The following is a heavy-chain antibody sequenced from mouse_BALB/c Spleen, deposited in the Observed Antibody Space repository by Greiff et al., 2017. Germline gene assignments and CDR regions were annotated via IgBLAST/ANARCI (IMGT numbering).Heavy chain of an antibody. Sequence: VMLVESGPGLVAPSQSLSITCTVSGFSLTGYGVNWVRQPPGKGLEWLGMIWGDGSTDYNSALKSRLSISKDNSKSQVFLKMNSLQTDDTARYYCARDGGTTATYFDYWGQGTTLTVSS. J-gene: IGHJ2*01. CDR2: IWGDGST. CDR3: ARDGGTTATYFDY. CDR1: GFSLTGYG. D-gene: IGHD1-2*01. V-gene: IGHV2-6-7*01.